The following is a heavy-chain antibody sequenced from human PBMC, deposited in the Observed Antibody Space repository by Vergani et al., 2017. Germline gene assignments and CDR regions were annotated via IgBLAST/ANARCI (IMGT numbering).Heavy chain of an antibody. D-gene: IGHD3-16*01. CDR2: FDLEDGQS. Sequence: EVRLEQSGAEVKRPGTTVKISCKVSGHTSSDFQIHWVQQGPGRGLEWMGLFDLEDGQSIQTDKFVGRGTMTADKSMDTAYMKSTSLISDDTAVYYCATVALRGIRFFDRWGRGAPVTVSS. CDR3: ATVALRGIRFFDR. J-gene: IGHJ2*01. CDR1: GHTSSDFQ. V-gene: IGHV1-69-2*01.